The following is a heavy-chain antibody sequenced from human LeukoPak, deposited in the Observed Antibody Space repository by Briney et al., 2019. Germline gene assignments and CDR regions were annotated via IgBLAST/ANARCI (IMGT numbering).Heavy chain of an antibody. Sequence: GGSLRLSCAASGFTVSNNYMTWVRQAPGKGLEWVSVIYSGGSTYYADSVKGRFTISRDNSKNTLYLQMNSLRAEDTAVYYCASTPYRDSSGWSAFEYFHHWGQGTLVTVSS. CDR2: IYSGGST. J-gene: IGHJ1*01. V-gene: IGHV3-53*01. CDR1: GFTVSNNY. D-gene: IGHD3-22*01. CDR3: ASTPYRDSSGWSAFEYFHH.